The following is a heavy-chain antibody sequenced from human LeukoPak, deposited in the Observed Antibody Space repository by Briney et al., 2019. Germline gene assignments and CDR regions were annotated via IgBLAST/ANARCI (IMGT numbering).Heavy chain of an antibody. Sequence: SETLSLTCTVSGGSISSSGYYWGWIRQPPGKGLEWIGNIYYVGSTNYNPSLKSRVTISVDTSKNQFSLKLSSVTAADTAVYYCATRRGRLLQLPDYWGQGTLVTVSS. CDR1: GGSISSSGYY. CDR3: ATRRGRLLQLPDY. CDR2: IYYVGST. J-gene: IGHJ4*02. D-gene: IGHD2-21*02. V-gene: IGHV4-39*07.